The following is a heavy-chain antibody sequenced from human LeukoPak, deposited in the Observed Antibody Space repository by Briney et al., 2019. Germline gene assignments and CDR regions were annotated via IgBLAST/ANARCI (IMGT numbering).Heavy chain of an antibody. CDR3: ARDQGATVPQVGKNRFDP. V-gene: IGHV4-34*01. Sequence: SETLSLTCAAYIDSFSNYHWNWIRQTPAKGMEWIGEVNESGGTNISPSLRSRVILSVDTSKNQFSLKLISVTVADTAIYYCARDQGATVPQVGKNRFDPWGQGTRVTVSS. D-gene: IGHD1-26*01. J-gene: IGHJ5*02. CDR1: IDSFSNYH. CDR2: VNESGGT.